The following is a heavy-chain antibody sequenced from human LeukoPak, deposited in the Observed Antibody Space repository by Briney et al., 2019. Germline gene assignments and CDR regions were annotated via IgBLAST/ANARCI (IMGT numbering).Heavy chain of an antibody. J-gene: IGHJ3*02. CDR2: ISAYSGNT. CDR1: GYTFTSYG. V-gene: IGHV1-18*01. Sequence: ASVKVSCKASGYTFTSYGISWVRQAPGQGLEWMGWISAYSGNTNYAQKLQGRVTMTTDTSTSTAYMELRSLRSDDTAVYYCARDLGDYGDHDAFDIWGQGTMVTVSS. CDR3: ARDLGDYGDHDAFDI. D-gene: IGHD4-17*01.